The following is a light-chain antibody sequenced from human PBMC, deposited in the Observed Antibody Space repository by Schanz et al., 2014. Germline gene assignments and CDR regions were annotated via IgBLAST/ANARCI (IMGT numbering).Light chain of an antibody. CDR2: DVS. V-gene: IGLV2-14*03. CDR1: SGDVGGYDY. Sequence: QSALTQPASVSGSPGQSITISCTGASGDVGGYDYVSWYQQHPGKAPKLMIYDVSNRPSGVSNRFSGSKSGITASLTISGLQAEDEADYYCSSHTTISTRVFGGGTKLTVL. J-gene: IGLJ2*01. CDR3: SSHTTISTRV.